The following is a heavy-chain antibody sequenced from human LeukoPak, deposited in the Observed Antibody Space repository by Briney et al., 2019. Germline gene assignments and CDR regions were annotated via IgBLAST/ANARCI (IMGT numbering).Heavy chain of an antibody. D-gene: IGHD5-24*01. CDR1: GFTFSSYE. V-gene: IGHV3-48*03. CDR3: HLEMATKYGMDV. Sequence: GGSLRLSCAASGFTFSSYEMNWVRQAPGKGLEWGSYISSSGSTIYYADSVKGRFTISRDNAKNSLYLQMNSLRSEDTAVYYCHLEMATKYGMDVWGQGTTVTVSS. CDR2: ISSSGSTI. J-gene: IGHJ6*02.